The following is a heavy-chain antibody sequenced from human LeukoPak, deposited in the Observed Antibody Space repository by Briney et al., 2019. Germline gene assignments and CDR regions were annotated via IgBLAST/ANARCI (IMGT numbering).Heavy chain of an antibody. Sequence: GGSLRLSCAASGFTFNNYAMSWVRQAPGKGLEWVSSITASRYDTSYADSVKGRFTISRDNSKNMLFLQMNSLRAEDTAAYYCARSSSWYDLAFDIWGQGTMVTVSS. CDR3: ARSSSWYDLAFDI. V-gene: IGHV3-23*01. CDR1: GFTFNNYA. D-gene: IGHD6-13*01. J-gene: IGHJ3*02. CDR2: ITASRYDT.